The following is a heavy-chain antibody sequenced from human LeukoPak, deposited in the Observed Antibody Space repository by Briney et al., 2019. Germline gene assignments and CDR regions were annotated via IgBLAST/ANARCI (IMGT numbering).Heavy chain of an antibody. Sequence: GGSLRLSCAASGFTFSSYEMNWVRQAPGKGLEWVSYISSSGSTIYYADSVKGRFTISRDNAKNSLYLQMNSLRAEDTAVYYCARVSREESPETGAPSGMDVWGQGTTVTVSS. D-gene: IGHD1-26*01. CDR2: ISSSGSTI. CDR1: GFTFSSYE. J-gene: IGHJ6*02. V-gene: IGHV3-48*03. CDR3: ARVSREESPETGAPSGMDV.